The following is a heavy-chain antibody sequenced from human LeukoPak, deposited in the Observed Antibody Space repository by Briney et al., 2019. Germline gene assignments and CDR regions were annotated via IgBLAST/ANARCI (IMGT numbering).Heavy chain of an antibody. D-gene: IGHD3-3*01. Sequence: GGSLRPSCAASGFTFSSYSMNWVRQAPGKGLQWVSSISGTSSYIYYADSVKGRFTISRDNAKNSLYLQMNSLRAEDTAMYYCARGTIFGVAPHNWGQGTLVTVSS. V-gene: IGHV3-21*01. CDR2: ISGTSSYI. CDR3: ARGTIFGVAPHN. J-gene: IGHJ4*02. CDR1: GFTFSSYS.